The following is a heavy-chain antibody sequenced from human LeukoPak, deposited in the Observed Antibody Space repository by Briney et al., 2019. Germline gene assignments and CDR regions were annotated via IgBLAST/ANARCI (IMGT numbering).Heavy chain of an antibody. CDR3: ARDPRPKQTYCSSSTCDEYY. J-gene: IGHJ4*02. CDR2: ISSSSSYI. D-gene: IGHD2-2*01. CDR1: GFTFSSYS. V-gene: IGHV3-21*01. Sequence: KPGGSLRLSCAASGFTFSSYSMNWLRQAPAKGLEWVSSISSSSSYIYYADSVKGRFTISRDNAKNTLYLQMNSLRAEDTAVYYCARDPRPKQTYCSSSTCDEYYWGQGTLVTVSS.